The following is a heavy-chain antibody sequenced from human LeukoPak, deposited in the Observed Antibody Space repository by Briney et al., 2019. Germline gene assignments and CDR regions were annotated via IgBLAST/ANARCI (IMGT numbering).Heavy chain of an antibody. CDR2: ISGSGGST. Sequence: GGSLRLSCAASGFTFSSYAMSWVRQAPGKGLEWVSAISGSGGSTYYTDSVKGRFTISRDNSKNTLYLQMNSLRAEDTAVYYCAKDRVVPAAKEYYYYGMDVWGQGTTVTVSS. J-gene: IGHJ6*02. D-gene: IGHD2-2*01. V-gene: IGHV3-23*01. CDR3: AKDRVVPAAKEYYYYGMDV. CDR1: GFTFSSYA.